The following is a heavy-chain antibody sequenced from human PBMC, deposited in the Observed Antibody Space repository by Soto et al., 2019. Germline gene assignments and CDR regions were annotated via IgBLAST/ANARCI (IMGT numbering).Heavy chain of an antibody. V-gene: IGHV1-69*02. CDR3: ATPEVVVLTGQTYDDAFDI. Sequence: QVQLVQSGAEVKKPGSSVKVSCKASGGTFSSYTISWVRQAPGQGLEWMGRIIPILGIANYAQKFQGRVTITTDKSTSTGYMELSSLRSEDTAVYYCATPEVVVLTGQTYDDAFDIWGQGTMVTVS. CDR1: GGTFSSYT. CDR2: IIPILGIA. D-gene: IGHD3-22*01. J-gene: IGHJ3*02.